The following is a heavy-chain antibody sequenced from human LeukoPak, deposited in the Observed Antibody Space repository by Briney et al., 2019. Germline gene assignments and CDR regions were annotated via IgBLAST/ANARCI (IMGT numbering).Heavy chain of an antibody. CDR1: GFIFSNYG. J-gene: IGHJ5*02. V-gene: IGHV3-23*01. Sequence: GGSLRLSCAASGFIFSNYGMNWVRQAPGKGLEWVAAISASGSATSYADSVRGRFTISRDNSKSTTYLQMNSLRAEDTALYFCARDNSPSDGHILFDDWGQGTLVTVSS. CDR2: ISASGSAT. CDR3: ARDNSPSDGHILFDD. D-gene: IGHD5-24*01.